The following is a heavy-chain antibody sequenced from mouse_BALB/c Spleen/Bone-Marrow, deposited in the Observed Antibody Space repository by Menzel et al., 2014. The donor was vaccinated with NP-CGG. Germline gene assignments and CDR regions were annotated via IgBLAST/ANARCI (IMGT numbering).Heavy chain of an antibody. Sequence: VQLKESGAELVRPGALVTLSCITSGFNIKEFYMHWVKQRPEQGLEWIGWIDPENGDTIYDPNFQGKASISADTSSNTAFLQLSNLTSEDTAVYYCVRGNFQFAYWGQGTLVTVSA. CDR1: GFNIKEFY. J-gene: IGHJ3*01. CDR3: VRGNFQFAY. V-gene: IGHV14-1*02. CDR2: IDPENGDT.